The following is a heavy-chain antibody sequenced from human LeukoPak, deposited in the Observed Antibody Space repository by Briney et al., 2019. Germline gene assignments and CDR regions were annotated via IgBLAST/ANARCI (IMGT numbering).Heavy chain of an antibody. CDR1: GGSISSSSYY. CDR3: ARQHIVVVTASGAFDI. D-gene: IGHD2-21*02. CDR2: IYYSGST. V-gene: IGHV4-39*01. J-gene: IGHJ3*02. Sequence: KPSETLSLTCTVSGGSISSSSYYWGWIRQPPGKGLEWIGIIYYSGSTYYNPSLKSRVTISVDTSKNQFSLKLSSVTAADTAVYYCARQHIVVVTASGAFDIWGQGTMVTVSS.